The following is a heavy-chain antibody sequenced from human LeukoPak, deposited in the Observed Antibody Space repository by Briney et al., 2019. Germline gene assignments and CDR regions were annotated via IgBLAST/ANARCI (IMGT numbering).Heavy chain of an antibody. CDR2: IYYSGST. CDR3: ARHGTLESTTYPLDY. D-gene: IGHD1-1*01. J-gene: IGHJ4*02. V-gene: IGHV4-59*08. CDR1: GGSISGYY. Sequence: SETLSLTRTVSGGSISGYYWSWIRQAPGKGLEWIGNIYYSGSTNYNPSLKSRVTISVDTSKNQFSLNLSSVTAADTAVYYCARHGTLESTTYPLDYWGQGTLVTVSS.